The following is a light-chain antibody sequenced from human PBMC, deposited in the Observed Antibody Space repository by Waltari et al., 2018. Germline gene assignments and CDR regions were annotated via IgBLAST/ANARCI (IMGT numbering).Light chain of an antibody. CDR3: QVWDSGSGHPHVV. V-gene: IGLV3-21*02. CDR1: NTGSKR. CDR2: DDN. Sequence: SYVLTQPPSVSVAPVQTASITCGVDNTGSKRVHWYTQKGGQAPGRVVHDDNDRPAGIPVRLSGSNSGNTATLTISRVEAGDEADFYCQVWDSGSGHPHVVFGGGTRLTVL. J-gene: IGLJ2*01.